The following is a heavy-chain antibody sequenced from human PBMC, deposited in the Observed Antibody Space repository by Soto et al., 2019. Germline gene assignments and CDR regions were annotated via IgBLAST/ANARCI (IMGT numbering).Heavy chain of an antibody. Sequence: EVQLVESGGGLVQPGGSLRLSCAASGFTFSSYWMHWVRQAPGKGLVWVSRINSDGSSTSYADSVKGRFTISRDNAKNKLYLQMNSLRAEDTAVYYCARAPYCISTSCYLDCWGQGTLVTVSS. V-gene: IGHV3-74*01. CDR1: GFTFSSYW. CDR2: INSDGSST. J-gene: IGHJ4*02. CDR3: ARAPYCISTSCYLDC. D-gene: IGHD2-2*01.